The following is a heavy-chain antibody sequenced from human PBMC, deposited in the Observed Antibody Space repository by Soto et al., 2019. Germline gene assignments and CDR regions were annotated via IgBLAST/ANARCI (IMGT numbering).Heavy chain of an antibody. D-gene: IGHD4-17*01. CDR2: IRSKANHSAT. Sequence: EVQLVESGGGLVQPGASLKLSCAVSGFTFRGSARHWVRQASGKWLEWVGRIRSKANHSATDYAASVKGRVNISRDYSKNTAYLQMDSLKSEDTAVYDWTRGYGDYVRDYWGQGTLVIGSS. CDR3: TRGYGDYVRDY. J-gene: IGHJ4*02. V-gene: IGHV3-73*01. CDR1: GFTFRGSA.